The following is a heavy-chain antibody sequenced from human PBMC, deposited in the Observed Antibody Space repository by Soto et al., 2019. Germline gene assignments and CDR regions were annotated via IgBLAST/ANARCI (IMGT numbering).Heavy chain of an antibody. J-gene: IGHJ3*02. CDR1: GFTFSDYY. D-gene: IGHD3-9*01. Sequence: GGSLRLSCAASGFTFSDYYMSWIRQAPGKGLEWVSYISSSRSYTNYADSVKGRFTISRDNAKNSLYLQMNSLRAEDTAVYYCARDADILTGSDAFGIWGQGTMVTVSS. CDR2: ISSSRSYT. V-gene: IGHV3-11*05. CDR3: ARDADILTGSDAFGI.